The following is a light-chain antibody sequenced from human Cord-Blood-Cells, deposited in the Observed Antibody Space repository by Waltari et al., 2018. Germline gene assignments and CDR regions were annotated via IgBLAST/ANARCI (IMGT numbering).Light chain of an antibody. V-gene: IGLV2-23*01. CDR1: SSAVGSYNL. CDR3: CSYAGSSTSV. J-gene: IGLJ3*02. Sequence: QSALTQPAYVSAFPGQSITISRPGTSSAVGSYNLVPWYQQRPSKAPKLMIYEGSKRPSGVSNRFSGSKSGNTASLTISGLQAEDEADYYCCSYAGSSTSVFGGGTKLTVL. CDR2: EGS.